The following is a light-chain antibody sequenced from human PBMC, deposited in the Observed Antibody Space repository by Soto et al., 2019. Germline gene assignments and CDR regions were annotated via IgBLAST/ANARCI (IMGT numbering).Light chain of an antibody. J-gene: IGLJ2*01. CDR1: SSNIGAGYD. CDR2: NNN. CDR3: LSYDSSLSDVV. Sequence: QAVVTQPPSVSGAPGQRVTISCTGSSSNIGAGYDVHWYQQLPGAAPKVVIYNNNNRPSGVPDRFSGSKSGTSASLAITGLQAEDEADYYCLSYDSSLSDVVFGGGTKLTVL. V-gene: IGLV1-40*01.